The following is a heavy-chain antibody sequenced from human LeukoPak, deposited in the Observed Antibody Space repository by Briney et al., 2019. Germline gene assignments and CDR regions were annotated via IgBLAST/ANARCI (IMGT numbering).Heavy chain of an antibody. J-gene: IGHJ6*02. V-gene: IGHV1-46*01. CDR3: AGDQPAYRITIFGVVPYGMDV. D-gene: IGHD3-3*01. CDR1: GYTFTSYY. Sequence: ASVKVSCKASGYTFTSYYMHWVRQAPGQGLEWMGIINPSGGSTSYAQKFQGRVTMTRDTSTSTVYMELSSLRSEDTAVYYCAGDQPAYRITIFGVVPYGMDVWGQGTTVTVSS. CDR2: INPSGGST.